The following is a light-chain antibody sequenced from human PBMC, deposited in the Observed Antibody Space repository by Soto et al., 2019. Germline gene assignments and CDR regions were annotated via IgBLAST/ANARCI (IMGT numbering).Light chain of an antibody. J-gene: IGKJ5*01. CDR3: PHSATLPIP. CDR1: QSVSSSY. Sequence: LSQSPGALSLSPRERATLSCRASQSVSSSYLAWYQQKPGQAPRLFIYGASSRATGIPDRFSGSGSGTDFTLTIVRLEPEDCAVDYCPHSATLPIPFAQGTLLAI. CDR2: GAS. V-gene: IGKV3-20*01.